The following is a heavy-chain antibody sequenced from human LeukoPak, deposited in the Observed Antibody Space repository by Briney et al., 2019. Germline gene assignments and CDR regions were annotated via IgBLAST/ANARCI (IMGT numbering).Heavy chain of an antibody. Sequence: GGSLRLSCAASGFSFSRHWMHWVRQAPGKGLVWVSRISGDGSSTSYADSVKGRFTISRDNAKNTTYLHMNGLRAEDTAVYYCASQFDYWGQGSLVTVSS. CDR2: ISGDGSST. CDR1: GFSFSRHW. V-gene: IGHV3-74*01. J-gene: IGHJ4*02. CDR3: ASQFDY.